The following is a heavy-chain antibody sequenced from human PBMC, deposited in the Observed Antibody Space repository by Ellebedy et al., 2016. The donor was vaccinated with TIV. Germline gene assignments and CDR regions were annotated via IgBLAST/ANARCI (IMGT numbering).Heavy chain of an antibody. V-gene: IGHV3-30*01. Sequence: GESLKISCAASGFTFSNSAMHWVRQAPGKGLEWVAVMSHDESNEYYADSVTGRFTISRDNSKNTLYLEMHSLRTEDTAVYYCARSGARAVTPDYWGQGTLVTVSS. CDR2: MSHDESNE. CDR3: ARSGARAVTPDY. D-gene: IGHD6-19*01. J-gene: IGHJ4*02. CDR1: GFTFSNSA.